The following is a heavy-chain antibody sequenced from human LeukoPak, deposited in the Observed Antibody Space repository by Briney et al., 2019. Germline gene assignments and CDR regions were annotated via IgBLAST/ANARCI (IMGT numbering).Heavy chain of an antibody. CDR3: ARSVYASSWYIDC. D-gene: IGHD6-13*01. CDR1: GVSISSSY. CDR2: IYYSGTT. Sequence: SETLSLTCTVSGVSISSSYWSWIRQPPGKGLEWIGYIYYSGTTNYNPSLKSRATISVDTSTTQFSLNLSSVSAADTAVYYCARSVYASSWYIDCWGQGTLVTVSS. J-gene: IGHJ4*02. V-gene: IGHV4-59*01.